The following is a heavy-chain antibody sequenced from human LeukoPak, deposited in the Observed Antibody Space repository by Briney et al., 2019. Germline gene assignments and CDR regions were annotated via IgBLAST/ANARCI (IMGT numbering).Heavy chain of an antibody. J-gene: IGHJ4*02. V-gene: IGHV3-48*01. Sequence: GGSLRLSCAASGFTFSSYSMNWVRQAPGKGLEWVSYISTSSSTIYYADSVKGRFTISRDNAKNSLYLQMNSLRVEDTGFYYCARDVGADFWGQGTLVTVSS. CDR1: GFTFSSYS. CDR3: ARDVGADF. D-gene: IGHD1-26*01. CDR2: ISTSSSTI.